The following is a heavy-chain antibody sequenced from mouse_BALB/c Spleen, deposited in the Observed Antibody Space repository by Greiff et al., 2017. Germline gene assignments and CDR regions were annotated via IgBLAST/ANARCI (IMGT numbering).Heavy chain of an antibody. D-gene: IGHD1-1*01. CDR2: INSDGGST. V-gene: IGHV5-2*01. CDR3: ARDYGSSYGMAY. Sequence: EVQLVESGGGLVQPGESLKLSCESNEYEFPSYDMSWVRKTPEKRLELVAAINSDGGSTYYPDTMKGRVIISRDNTKKTLYLQMSSLRSEDTALYYCARDYGSSYGMAYWGQGTLVTVSA. CDR1: EYEFPSYD. J-gene: IGHJ3*01.